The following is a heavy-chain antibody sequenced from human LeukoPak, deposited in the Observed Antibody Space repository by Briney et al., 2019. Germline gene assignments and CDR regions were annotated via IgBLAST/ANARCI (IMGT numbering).Heavy chain of an antibody. CDR1: GGTFSSYA. V-gene: IGHV1-58*02. CDR3: AAVRVGGELLIDY. D-gene: IGHD1-26*01. J-gene: IGHJ4*02. Sequence: SVKVSCKASGGTFSSYAISWVRQARGQRLEWIGWIVVGSGNTNYAQKFQERVTITRDMSTSTAYMELSSLRSEDTAVYYCAAVRVGGELLIDYWGQGTLVTVSS. CDR2: IVVGSGNT.